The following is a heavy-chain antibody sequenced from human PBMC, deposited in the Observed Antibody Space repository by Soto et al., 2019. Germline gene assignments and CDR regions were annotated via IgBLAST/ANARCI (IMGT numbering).Heavy chain of an antibody. CDR3: ARGFTIFGVGYPPSWFDP. J-gene: IGHJ5*02. CDR1: GGSISSYY. Sequence: SETLSLTCTVSGGSISSYYWSWIRQPPGKGLEWIGYIYYSGSTNYNPSLKSRVTISVDTSKNQFSLKLSSVTAADTAVYYCARGFTIFGVGYPPSWFDPWGQGTLVTVSS. D-gene: IGHD3-3*01. CDR2: IYYSGST. V-gene: IGHV4-59*01.